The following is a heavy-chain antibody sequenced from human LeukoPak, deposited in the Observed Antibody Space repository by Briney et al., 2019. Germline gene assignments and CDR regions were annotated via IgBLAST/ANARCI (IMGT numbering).Heavy chain of an antibody. V-gene: IGHV3-21*01. D-gene: IGHD3-22*01. J-gene: IGHJ4*02. CDR3: ARLRRNSDTSGYYYYYDY. CDR1: GFTFSSYS. Sequence: PGGSLRLSCAASGFTFSSYSFNWVRQAPGKELEWVSSVNTVSSYIYYADSVRGRFTISRDNADNSLYLQMNGLRAEDTGVYYCARLRRNSDTSGYYYYYDYWGQGTLVTVSS. CDR2: VNTVSSYI.